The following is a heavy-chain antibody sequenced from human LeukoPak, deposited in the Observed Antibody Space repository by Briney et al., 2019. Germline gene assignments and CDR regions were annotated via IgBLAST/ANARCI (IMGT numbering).Heavy chain of an antibody. D-gene: IGHD5-18*01. Sequence: SETLSLTCTVSGGSVSSGSYYWSWIRQPPGKGLEWIGYIYYSGSTNYNPSLKSRVTISVDTSKNQFLLKLSSVTAADTAVYYCARGTRGYSYGYVAYWGQGTLVTVSS. V-gene: IGHV4-61*01. J-gene: IGHJ4*02. CDR1: GGSVSSGSYY. CDR3: ARGTRGYSYGYVAY. CDR2: IYYSGST.